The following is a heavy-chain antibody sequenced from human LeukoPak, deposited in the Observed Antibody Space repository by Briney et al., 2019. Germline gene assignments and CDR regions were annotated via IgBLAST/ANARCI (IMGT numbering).Heavy chain of an antibody. J-gene: IGHJ4*02. Sequence: GASVKVSCKASGYTFTSYAMNWVRQAPGQGLEWMGWISGYNGNTNYAQKLQGRVTMTTDTSTSTAYMELRSLRSDDTAVYYCAREEGHDYVWGSYRRFDYWGQGTLVTVSS. D-gene: IGHD3-16*02. V-gene: IGHV1-18*01. CDR2: ISGYNGNT. CDR1: GYTFTSYA. CDR3: AREEGHDYVWGSYRRFDY.